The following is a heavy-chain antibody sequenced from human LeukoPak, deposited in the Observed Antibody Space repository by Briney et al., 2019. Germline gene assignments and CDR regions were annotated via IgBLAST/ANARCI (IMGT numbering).Heavy chain of an antibody. V-gene: IGHV4-34*01. CDR3: ARVVVVVANYYFDY. Sequence: SETLSLTCAVYGGSFSGYYWSWIRQPPGKGLEWIGEINHSGSTNYNPSLKSRVTISVDTSKNQFSLKLSSVTAADTAVYYCARVVVVVANYYFDYWGQGTLVTVSS. CDR1: GGSFSGYY. D-gene: IGHD2-15*01. J-gene: IGHJ4*02. CDR2: INHSGST.